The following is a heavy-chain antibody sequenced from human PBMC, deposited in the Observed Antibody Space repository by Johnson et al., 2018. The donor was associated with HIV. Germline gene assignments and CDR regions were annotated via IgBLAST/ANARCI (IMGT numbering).Heavy chain of an antibody. D-gene: IGHD5/OR15-5a*01. J-gene: IGHJ3*02. CDR3: AKDLRVYTCDAFEI. CDR2: IRYDGSNK. Sequence: QVQLVESGGGVVQPGGSLRLSCAASGFTFSSYVMHCVRQAPGKGLEWVAFIRYDGSNKYYADSVKGRFTISRDNSKNTLYLQMNSLRAEDTAVYYCAKDLRVYTCDAFEIWGQGTMVTVSS. CDR1: GFTFSSYV. V-gene: IGHV3-30*02.